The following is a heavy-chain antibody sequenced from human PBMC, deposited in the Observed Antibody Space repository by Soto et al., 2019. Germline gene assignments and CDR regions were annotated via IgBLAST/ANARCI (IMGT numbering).Heavy chain of an antibody. V-gene: IGHV1-8*01. CDR2: MNPNSGNT. D-gene: IGHD3-10*01. Sequence: QVQLVQSGAEVKKPGASVKVSCKASGYTFTSYDINWVRQATGQGLEWMGWMNPNSGNTGYAQRFQGRVTMTRNTSVSAAYGELSSLRSEDTAVYDCTRGINYYDSGDDAFDIWGQGTMVTVSS. J-gene: IGHJ3*02. CDR1: GYTFTSYD. CDR3: TRGINYYDSGDDAFDI.